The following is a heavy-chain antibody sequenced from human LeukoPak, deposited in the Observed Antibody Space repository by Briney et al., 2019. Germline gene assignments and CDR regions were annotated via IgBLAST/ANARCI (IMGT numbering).Heavy chain of an antibody. CDR2: ISAYNGNT. CDR3: ARDMGKWIVPAVLARVAFDI. Sequence: ASVKVSCKASGYTFTSYGISWVRQAPGQGLEWMGWISAYNGNTNYAQKLQGRVTMTTDTSTSTAYMELRSLRSDDTAVYYCARDMGKWIVPAVLARVAFDIWGQGTMVTVSS. J-gene: IGHJ3*02. CDR1: GYTFTSYG. V-gene: IGHV1-18*01. D-gene: IGHD2-2*01.